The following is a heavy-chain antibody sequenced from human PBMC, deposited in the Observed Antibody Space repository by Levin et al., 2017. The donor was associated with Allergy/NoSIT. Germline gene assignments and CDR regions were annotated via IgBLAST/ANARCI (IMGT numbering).Heavy chain of an antibody. CDR1: GGSISSGGYY. J-gene: IGHJ5*02. CDR3: ARDVAGIAAAGP. D-gene: IGHD6-13*01. Sequence: SETLSLTCTVSGGSISSGGYYWSWIRQHPGKGLEWIGYIYYSGSTYYNPSLKSRVTISVDTSKNQFSLKLSSVTAADTAVYYCARDVAGIAAAGPWGQGTLVTVSS. V-gene: IGHV4-31*03. CDR2: IYYSGST.